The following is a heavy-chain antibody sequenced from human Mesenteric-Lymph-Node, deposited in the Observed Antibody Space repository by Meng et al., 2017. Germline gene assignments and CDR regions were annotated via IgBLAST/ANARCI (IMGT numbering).Heavy chain of an antibody. CDR3: ARALEYTGSYFY. D-gene: IGHD3-10*01. V-gene: IGHV4-34*01. CDR1: GGSFNGYY. CDR2: INHSGDT. J-gene: IGHJ4*02. Sequence: QVHLPQWGAGLLRPSETLSLTCAVYGGSFNGYYWSWIRQPPGKGLEWIGEINHSGDTDYNSSPKSRVTISRDTSKNQFSLKLTSVTAADTAVYYCARALEYTGSYFYWGQGTLVTVSS.